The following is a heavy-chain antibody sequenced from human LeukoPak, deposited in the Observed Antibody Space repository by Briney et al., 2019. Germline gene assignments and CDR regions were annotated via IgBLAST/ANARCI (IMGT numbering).Heavy chain of an antibody. D-gene: IGHD3-10*01. CDR2: INPNSGGT. V-gene: IGHV1-2*02. CDR3: AREWGYYGSGSYPEADYYYGMDV. J-gene: IGHJ6*02. CDR1: GYTFTCYY. Sequence: ASVKVSCKASGYTFTCYYMHWVRQAPGQGLEWMGWINPNSGGTNYAQKFQGRVTMTRDTSISTAYMELSRLRSDDTAVYYCAREWGYYGSGSYPEADYYYGMDVWGQGTTVTVSS.